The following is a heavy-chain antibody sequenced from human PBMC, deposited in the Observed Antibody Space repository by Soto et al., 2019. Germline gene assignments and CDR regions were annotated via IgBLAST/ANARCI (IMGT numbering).Heavy chain of an antibody. CDR1: GYTFTGYY. V-gene: IGHV1-2*02. CDR2: TNPNSGGT. CDR3: ARAGGICSGGSCYSNGMDG. Sequence: QVQLVQSGAEVKKPGASVQVSCKASGYTFTGYYMHWVRQAPGQGLEWMGWTNPNSGGTNDAQKFQGRVTMTRDTAISTAYMELSRLRSNDTAVYYCARAGGICSGGSCYSNGMDGWGQGTTVTVAS. J-gene: IGHJ6*02. D-gene: IGHD2-15*01.